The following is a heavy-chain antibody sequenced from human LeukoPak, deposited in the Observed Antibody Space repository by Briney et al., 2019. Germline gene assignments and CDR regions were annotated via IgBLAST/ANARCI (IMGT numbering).Heavy chain of an antibody. Sequence: SETLSLTCSVSGGSINSDGYYWSWIRQPPGKGLEWIGYIYYSGSTYYNPSLKSRVTISVDTSKNQFSLKLSSVTAADTAVYYCASQLWFGELYGAFDIWGQGTMVTVSS. D-gene: IGHD3-10*01. V-gene: IGHV4-30-4*08. J-gene: IGHJ3*02. CDR3: ASQLWFGELYGAFDI. CDR2: IYYSGST. CDR1: GGSINSDGYY.